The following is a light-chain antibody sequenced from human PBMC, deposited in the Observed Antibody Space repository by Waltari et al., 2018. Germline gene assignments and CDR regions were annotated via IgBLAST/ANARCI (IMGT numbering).Light chain of an antibody. CDR1: SSDVGAYNY. J-gene: IGLJ2*01. Sequence: QSALTQPASVSGSPGQSITISCTGTSSDVGAYNYVSWYQQHPGKVPKLIIYDVSHRPSGFPFPSSGSKSDNTASLTISGLQAEDEADYYCISYTTSDTMIFGGGTKLTVL. CDR2: DVS. CDR3: ISYTTSDTMI. V-gene: IGLV2-14*03.